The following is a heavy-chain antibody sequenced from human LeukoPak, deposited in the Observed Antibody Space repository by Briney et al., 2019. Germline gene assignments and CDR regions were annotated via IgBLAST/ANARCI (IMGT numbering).Heavy chain of an antibody. J-gene: IGHJ4*02. Sequence: SVTLSLTCTVSGGSISSSSYYWGWIRQPPGKGLEWIGSIYYSGSTYYNPSLKSRVTISVDTSKNQFSLKLSSVTAADTAVYYCARDSARGVYATYYFDYWGQGTLVTVSS. CDR3: ARDSARGVYATYYFDY. CDR1: GGSISSSSYY. D-gene: IGHD2/OR15-2a*01. V-gene: IGHV4-39*07. CDR2: IYYSGST.